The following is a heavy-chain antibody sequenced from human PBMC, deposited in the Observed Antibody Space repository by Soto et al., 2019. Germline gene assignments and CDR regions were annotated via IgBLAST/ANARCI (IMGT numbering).Heavy chain of an antibody. CDR3: ARVREEGAVNYYMDV. Sequence: GGSLRLSCAASGFTFSSYSMNWVRQAPGKGLEWVSSISSSSSYIYYADSVKGRFTISRDNAKNSLYLQMNSLRAEDTAVYYCARVREEGAVNYYMDVWGKGTTVTVSS. CDR1: GFTFSSYS. D-gene: IGHD1-26*01. J-gene: IGHJ6*03. V-gene: IGHV3-21*01. CDR2: ISSSSSYI.